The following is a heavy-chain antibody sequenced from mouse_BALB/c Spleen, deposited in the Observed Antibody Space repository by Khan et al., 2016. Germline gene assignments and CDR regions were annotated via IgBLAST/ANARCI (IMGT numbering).Heavy chain of an antibody. V-gene: IGHV1S41*01. D-gene: IGHD1-1*01. Sequence: DLVKPGASVKLSCKASGYTFTSYWINWIKQRPGQGLEWIGRIGPGSSNTYYNEMFKGKATLTVDTSSSTAYIQLSSLSSEDSAVYVCARENYYGGSCYAMDYWGQGTSVTVSS. CDR3: ARENYYGGSCYAMDY. CDR1: GYTFTSYW. J-gene: IGHJ4*01. CDR2: IGPGSSNT.